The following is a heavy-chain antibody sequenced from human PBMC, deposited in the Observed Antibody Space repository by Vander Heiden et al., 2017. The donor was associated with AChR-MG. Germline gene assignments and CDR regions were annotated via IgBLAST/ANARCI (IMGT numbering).Heavy chain of an antibody. Sequence: QVQLVESGGGVVQPGRSLRLSCAASGFTFSSYGMHWVRQAPGKGLEWVAVIWYDGSKKYYADSMKGRFTISRDDSKNTLFLQVNSLIAEDTAVYYCARDGGAPRGFDYWGQGTLVTVSS. CDR2: IWYDGSKK. V-gene: IGHV3-33*01. CDR3: ARDGGAPRGFDY. CDR1: GFTFSSYG. J-gene: IGHJ4*02. D-gene: IGHD3-16*01.